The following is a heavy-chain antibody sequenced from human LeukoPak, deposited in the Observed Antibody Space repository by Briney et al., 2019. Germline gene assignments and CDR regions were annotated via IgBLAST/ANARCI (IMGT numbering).Heavy chain of an antibody. J-gene: IGHJ4*02. D-gene: IGHD6-19*01. Sequence: GASVKVSCKASGYTFTGYYLHWVRQARGQGLEWLGWINPSSGATNYAQKFQGRVTMTRDTSITTSYMELSRLRSDDTAVYYCARGRGSGWYPSDYWGQGTLVTVSS. V-gene: IGHV1-2*02. CDR2: INPSSGAT. CDR1: GYTFTGYY. CDR3: ARGRGSGWYPSDY.